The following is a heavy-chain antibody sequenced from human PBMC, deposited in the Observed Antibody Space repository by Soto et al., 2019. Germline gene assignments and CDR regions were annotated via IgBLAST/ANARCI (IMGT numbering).Heavy chain of an antibody. J-gene: IGHJ4*02. D-gene: IGHD1-1*01. CDR1: GFIFVVLA. CDR2: IRNPTHLETT. Sequence: GQSRRLSCTGSGFIFVVLAINWVSMAPGTGLEWVGLIRNPTHLETTEYAAAVKGRFTIPRDTYNGIAYLTTRNLRIYDAAVYYWTGAERPDTAYISRYWGQGT. CDR3: TGAERPDTAYISRY. V-gene: IGHV3-49*04.